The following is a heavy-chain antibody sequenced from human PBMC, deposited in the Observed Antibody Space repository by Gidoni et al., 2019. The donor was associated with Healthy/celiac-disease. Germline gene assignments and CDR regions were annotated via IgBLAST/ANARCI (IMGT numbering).Heavy chain of an antibody. Sequence: QAQLQESGPGLVKPSQSLYLTCNAPVGPLSSGAYYWSWIRQPPGKGLEWIGYIYYSGSTYYNPSLKCRVTISVDTSKNQFYLKLSSVTAADTAVYYCARVAVEDGSGSYPLDYWGQGTLVTVSS. CDR2: IYYSGST. CDR3: ARVAVEDGSGSYPLDY. J-gene: IGHJ4*02. D-gene: IGHD3-10*01. CDR1: VGPLSSGAYY. V-gene: IGHV4-30-4*01.